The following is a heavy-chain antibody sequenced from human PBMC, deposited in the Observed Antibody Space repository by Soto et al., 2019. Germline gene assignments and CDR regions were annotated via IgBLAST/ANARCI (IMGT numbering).Heavy chain of an antibody. D-gene: IGHD2-8*01. Sequence: SVKVSCKASGGTFSSYAISWVRQAPGQGLEWMGGIIPIFGTANYAQKFQGRVTITADESTSTAYMELSSLRSEDTAVYYCARARLMVYAIAAADWFDPWGQGTLVTVSS. CDR1: GGTFSSYA. CDR3: ARARLMVYAIAAADWFDP. J-gene: IGHJ5*02. CDR2: IIPIFGTA. V-gene: IGHV1-69*13.